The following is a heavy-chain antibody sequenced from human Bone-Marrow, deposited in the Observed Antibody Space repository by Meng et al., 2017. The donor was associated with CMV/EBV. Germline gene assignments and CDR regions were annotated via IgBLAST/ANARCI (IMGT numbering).Heavy chain of an antibody. CDR2: IIPIFGTA. V-gene: IGHV1-69*05. CDR3: ARDMRGSSTRWIIVYFDY. J-gene: IGHJ4*02. CDR1: GGTFSSYA. D-gene: IGHD2-2*01. Sequence: SVKVSCKASGGTFSSYAISWVRQAPGQGLEWMGGIIPIFGTANYAQKFQGRVTITTDESTSTAYMELSSLRSDDTAVYYCARDMRGSSTRWIIVYFDYFGQGTLVTASS.